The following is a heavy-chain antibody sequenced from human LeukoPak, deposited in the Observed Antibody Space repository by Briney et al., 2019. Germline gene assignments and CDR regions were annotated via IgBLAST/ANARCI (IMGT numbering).Heavy chain of an antibody. J-gene: IGHJ4*02. CDR2: IRSGGNSK. V-gene: IGHV3-30*02. CDR3: AKDLFGSGRYEY. CDR1: GRTFSTAD. Sequence: SGGSLRLSCAASGRTFSTADMHWVRQAPGKGLEWVAFIRSGGNSKYYADSVKGRFTISRDNSKNTLFLQMNSLRAEDTAVYYCAKDLFGSGRYEYWGQGTLVTVSS. D-gene: IGHD3-10*01.